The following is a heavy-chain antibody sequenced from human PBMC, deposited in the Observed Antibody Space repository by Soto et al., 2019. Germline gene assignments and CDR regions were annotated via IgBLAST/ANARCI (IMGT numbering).Heavy chain of an antibody. CDR1: GFTFSSYA. V-gene: IGHV3-23*01. Sequence: LRLSCAASGFTFSSYAMSWVRQAPGKGLEWVSAISGSGGSTYYADSVKGRFTISRDNSKNTLYLQMNSLRAEDTAVYYCAKDPRSKIAAAGNNWFDPWGQGTLVTVSS. J-gene: IGHJ5*02. D-gene: IGHD6-13*01. CDR2: ISGSGGST. CDR3: AKDPRSKIAAAGNNWFDP.